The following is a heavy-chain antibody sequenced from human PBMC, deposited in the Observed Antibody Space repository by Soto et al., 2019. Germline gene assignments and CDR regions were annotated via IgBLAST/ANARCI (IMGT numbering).Heavy chain of an antibody. CDR2: IYYSGST. CDR3: ARAFDSGYMTYPHY. D-gene: IGHD3-22*01. Sequence: QVQLQESGPGLVKPSQTLSLTCTVSGGSGSSGAYYWSWIRQLPGKGLEWIGYIYYSGSTSYNPSLKSRITISLDTSKSQFSLKLTSVTAADTAVYYCARAFDSGYMTYPHYWGQGALVTVSS. V-gene: IGHV4-31*03. CDR1: GGSGSSGAYY. J-gene: IGHJ4*02.